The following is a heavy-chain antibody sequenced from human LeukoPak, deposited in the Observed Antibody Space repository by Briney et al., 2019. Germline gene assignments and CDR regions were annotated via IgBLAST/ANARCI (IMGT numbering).Heavy chain of an antibody. D-gene: IGHD6-19*01. CDR2: INHSGST. J-gene: IGHJ4*02. V-gene: IGHV4-34*01. Sequence: PSETLSLTCAVYGGSFSGYYWSWIRQPPGKGLEWIGEINHSGSTNYNPSLKSRVTISVDTSKNQFSLKLSSVTAADTAVYYCARGKYSSGWYFAYWGQGTLVTVSS. CDR1: GGSFSGYY. CDR3: ARGKYSSGWYFAY.